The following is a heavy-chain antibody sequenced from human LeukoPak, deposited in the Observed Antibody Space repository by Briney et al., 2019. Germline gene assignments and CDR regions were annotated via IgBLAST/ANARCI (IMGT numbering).Heavy chain of an antibody. CDR1: GFTFSSYW. V-gene: IGHV3-74*01. CDR2: INSDGSST. D-gene: IGHD1-1*01. J-gene: IGHJ3*02. CDR3: AKNNWNDVADAFDI. Sequence: GGSLRLSCAASGFTFSSYWMHWVRQAPGKGLVWVSRINSDGSSTSYADSVKGRFTISRDNAKNTLYLQMNSLRAEDTALYYCAKNNWNDVADAFDIWGQGTMVTVSS.